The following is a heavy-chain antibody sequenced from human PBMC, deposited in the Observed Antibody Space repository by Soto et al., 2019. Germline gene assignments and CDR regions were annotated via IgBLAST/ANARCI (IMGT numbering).Heavy chain of an antibody. Sequence: ASVKVSCKASGYTFTSYYMHWVRQAPGQGLEWMGIINPSGGSTSYAQKFQGRVTMTRDTSTSTVYMELSSLRSEDTAVYYCARACSSTSCLYYYYYYGMDVWGQGNTVTVSS. CDR2: INPSGGST. V-gene: IGHV1-46*01. D-gene: IGHD2-2*01. CDR1: GYTFTSYY. CDR3: ARACSSTSCLYYYYYYGMDV. J-gene: IGHJ6*02.